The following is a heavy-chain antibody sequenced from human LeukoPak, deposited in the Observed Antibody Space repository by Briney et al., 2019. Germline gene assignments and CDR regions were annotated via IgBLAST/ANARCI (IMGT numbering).Heavy chain of an antibody. J-gene: IGHJ4*02. D-gene: IGHD3-22*01. Sequence: PGGSRSFSCAASGFSLITYSMNWFRKLQGKGLEWVSYISSSSTTIYYADSVKGRFTISRDNAKNSLYLQMNSLRAEDTAVYYCARDRGYYYDSSGYYWGQGTLVTVSS. CDR3: ARDRGYYYDSSGYY. CDR2: ISSSSTTI. CDR1: GFSLITYS. V-gene: IGHV3-48*04.